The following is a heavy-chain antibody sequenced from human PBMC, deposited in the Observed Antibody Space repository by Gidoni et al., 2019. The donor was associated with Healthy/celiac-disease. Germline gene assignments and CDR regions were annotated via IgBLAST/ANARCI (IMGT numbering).Heavy chain of an antibody. D-gene: IGHD3-3*01. CDR2: ISGSGGST. V-gene: IGHV3-23*01. CDR3: AKGLVDFWSGYPTSFDY. Sequence: EVQLLESGGGLVQPGGSLRLSCAASGFTFSSYAMSWVRQAPGKGLEWVSAISGSGGSTYYADSVKGRFTISRGNSKNTLYLQMNSLRAEDTAVYYCAKGLVDFWSGYPTSFDYWGQGTLVTVSS. J-gene: IGHJ4*02. CDR1: GFTFSSYA.